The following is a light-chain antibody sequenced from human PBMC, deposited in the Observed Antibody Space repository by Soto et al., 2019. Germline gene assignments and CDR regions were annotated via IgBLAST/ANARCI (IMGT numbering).Light chain of an antibody. CDR1: QGISSA. Sequence: AIQLTQSPSSLSASVGDRVTITCRASQGISSALAWYQQKPGKTPKLLIYDASSLESGVPSRFSGSGSGTDFTLTISSLQPEDFATYYCQQFNSYPITFGQGTRLEIK. CDR3: QQFNSYPIT. CDR2: DAS. V-gene: IGKV1-13*02. J-gene: IGKJ5*01.